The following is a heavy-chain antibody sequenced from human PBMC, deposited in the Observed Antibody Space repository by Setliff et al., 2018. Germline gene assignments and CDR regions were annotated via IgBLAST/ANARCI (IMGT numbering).Heavy chain of an antibody. CDR2: IIPMFGTP. CDR1: GDSFNNYA. Sequence: GASVKVSCKASGDSFNNYAISWVRQAPGQGLEWMGGIIPMFGTPAYAQKFQDRVTITTGESTSTAYMELDSLRSEDTAVYYCARSPAVLGIVYLDPWGQGTLVTVSS. J-gene: IGHJ5*02. CDR3: ARSPAVLGIVYLDP. D-gene: IGHD2-15*01. V-gene: IGHV1-69*05.